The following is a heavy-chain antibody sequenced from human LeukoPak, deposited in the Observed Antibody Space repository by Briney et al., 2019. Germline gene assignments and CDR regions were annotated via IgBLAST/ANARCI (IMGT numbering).Heavy chain of an antibody. CDR2: IVATVGTT. J-gene: IGHJ6*03. CDR1: GFTFSEYA. V-gene: IGHV3-23*01. Sequence: GGSLRVSCAASGFTFSEYAMSWVRQAPGKGLEWVSTIVATVGTTYSADSVKGRFATSRDNSKNILYLQMNSLRAEDTAVYYCARGKGISYYYYMDVWGKGTTLTVSS. CDR3: ARGKGISYYYYMDV. D-gene: IGHD6-13*01.